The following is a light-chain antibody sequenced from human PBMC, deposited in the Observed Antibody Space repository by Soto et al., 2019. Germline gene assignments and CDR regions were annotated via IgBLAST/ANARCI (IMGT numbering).Light chain of an antibody. CDR2: DAS. J-gene: IGKJ5*01. CDR1: QSVSKY. V-gene: IGKV3-11*01. CDR3: QQRSNWPIT. Sequence: EIVLTQSPATLSLSPGERATLSCRASQSVSKYLAWYQQKPGQAPRLLIYDASNRATGIPGRFSGSGSGTDFTLTISILEPEDLALYYCQQRSNWPITFGQGTRLEIK.